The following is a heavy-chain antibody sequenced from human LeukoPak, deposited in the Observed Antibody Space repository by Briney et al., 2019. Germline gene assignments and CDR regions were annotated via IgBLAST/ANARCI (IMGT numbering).Heavy chain of an antibody. CDR3: ARGVSHRNFDWLFY. Sequence: SETLSLTCAVYGGSFSGYYWSWISQPPGKGLEWIGEINDSGSTHYNTSLNSRVTISVDTSKNQIYLKLSSVTAADTAIYYCARGVSHRNFDWLFYWGQGTLVTVSS. J-gene: IGHJ4*02. CDR1: GGSFSGYY. CDR2: INDSGST. V-gene: IGHV4-34*01. D-gene: IGHD3-9*01.